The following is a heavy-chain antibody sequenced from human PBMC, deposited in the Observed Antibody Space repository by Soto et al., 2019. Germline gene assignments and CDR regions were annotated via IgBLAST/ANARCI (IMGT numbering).Heavy chain of an antibody. J-gene: IGHJ4*02. CDR2: ITYDGSNK. CDR3: AKDPKATGTHY. V-gene: IGHV3-30*18. CDR1: GFIISSYG. D-gene: IGHD1-1*01. Sequence: VGSLRLSCAASGFIISSYGMHWVRQAPGKGLEWVAVITYDGSNKYYADSVKGRFSISRDNSRNRLYLQMYSLRPEDTAVYYCAKDPKATGTHYWGRGTLVTVSS.